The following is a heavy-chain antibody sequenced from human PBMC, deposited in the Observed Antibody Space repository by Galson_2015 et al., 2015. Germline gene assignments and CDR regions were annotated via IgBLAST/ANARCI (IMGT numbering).Heavy chain of an antibody. V-gene: IGHV3-7*04. CDR3: ARGFASAY. J-gene: IGHJ4*02. CDR1: GFTFNNHW. D-gene: IGHD3-3*01. Sequence: SLRLSCAASGFTFNNHWMTWLRQAPGKGLEWVANIKQDGSEKHYVDSVKGRFTVSRDNAKNSLYLQMSSLTAEDTAVYYCARGFASAYWGQGTLVPVSS. CDR2: IKQDGSEK.